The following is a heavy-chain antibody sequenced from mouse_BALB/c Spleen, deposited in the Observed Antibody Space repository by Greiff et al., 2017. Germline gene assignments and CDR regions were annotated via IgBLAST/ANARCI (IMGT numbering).Heavy chain of an antibody. CDR1: GYSITSDYA. CDR3: ASYCGNYDGYCYFDV. D-gene: IGHD2-10*01. J-gene: IGHJ1*01. V-gene: IGHV3-2*02. CDR2: ISYSGST. Sequence: EVQVVESGPGLAKPSQSLSLTCTVSGYSITSDYARNWIRQFPGNKLEWMGYISYSGSTSYNPSLKSRISITRDTSKNQFFLQLNSMTTEDTATYYCASYCGNYDGYCYFDVWGAGTTVTVSS.